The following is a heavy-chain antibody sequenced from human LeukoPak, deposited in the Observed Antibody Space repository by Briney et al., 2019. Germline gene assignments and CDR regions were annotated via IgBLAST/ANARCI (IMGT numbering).Heavy chain of an antibody. V-gene: IGHV4-30-2*01. CDR1: GGSISSGGYS. Sequence: ASETVSLTCAVSGGSISSGGYSWSWIRQPPGKGLEWIGYIYQSGSTYYNPSLKSRVTISVDRSKNQFSLKLSSVTAADTAVYYCASSSGYDYLGVDYWGQGTLVTVSS. J-gene: IGHJ4*02. CDR2: IYQSGST. CDR3: ASSSGYDYLGVDY. D-gene: IGHD5-12*01.